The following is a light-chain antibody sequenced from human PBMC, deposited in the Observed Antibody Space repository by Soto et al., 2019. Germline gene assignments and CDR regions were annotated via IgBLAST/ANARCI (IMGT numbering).Light chain of an antibody. Sequence: EDVLTQSPAILSLSPGERATLSCRASQGIGNYLALYQQKPGQAPRLLIYDASNRATGIPARFSGSGSDTDFTLTIDSLEPEDSAVYYCQQRNFWPLTFGPGTRVEIK. CDR3: QQRNFWPLT. CDR1: QGIGNY. V-gene: IGKV3D-11*01. CDR2: DAS. J-gene: IGKJ3*01.